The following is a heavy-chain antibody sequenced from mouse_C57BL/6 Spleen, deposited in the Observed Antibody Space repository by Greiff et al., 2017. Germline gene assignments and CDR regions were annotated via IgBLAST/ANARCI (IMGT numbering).Heavy chain of an antibody. Sequence: LQESGAELVRPGASVTLSCKASGYTFTDYEMHWVKQTPVHGLAWIVAIDPETGGTAYNQKFKGKALLTADKSSSTAYMELRSLTSEDSAVYYCTRSLLLRYYFDYWGQGTTLTVSS. V-gene: IGHV1-15*01. J-gene: IGHJ2*01. CDR2: IDPETGGT. CDR1: GYTFTDYE. D-gene: IGHD1-1*01. CDR3: TRSLLLRYYFDY.